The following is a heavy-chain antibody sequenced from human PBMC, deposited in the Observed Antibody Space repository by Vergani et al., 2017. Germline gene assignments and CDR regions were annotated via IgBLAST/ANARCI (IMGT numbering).Heavy chain of an antibody. Sequence: QLQLQESGPGLVKPSEALSLTCTVSGGSISSSSYYWGWIRQPPGKGLEWIGSIYYSGSTYYNPSLKSRVTISVDTSKNQFSLKLSSVTAADTAVYYCARKRWLQLHYFDYWGQGTLVTVSS. CDR2: IYYSGST. D-gene: IGHD5-24*01. V-gene: IGHV4-39*07. CDR1: GGSISSSSYY. CDR3: ARKRWLQLHYFDY. J-gene: IGHJ4*02.